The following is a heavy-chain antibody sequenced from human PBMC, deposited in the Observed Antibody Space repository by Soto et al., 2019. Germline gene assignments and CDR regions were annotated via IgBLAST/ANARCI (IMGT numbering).Heavy chain of an antibody. CDR2: ISTSSSTI. V-gene: IGHV3-48*01. J-gene: IGHJ3*01. CDR3: ARGHRYYDYIWGGYRDDAFDV. Sequence: EVQLVESGGGWVQPGESLRLSCAASGFTLSTYTMNWVRQAPGKGLEWVSYISTSSSTIYYADSVQGRFTISRDNAKSSVYLQMDSLRLEDTAVYYCARGHRYYDYIWGGYRDDAFDVWGQGTMVTVSS. CDR1: GFTLSTYT. D-gene: IGHD3-16*02.